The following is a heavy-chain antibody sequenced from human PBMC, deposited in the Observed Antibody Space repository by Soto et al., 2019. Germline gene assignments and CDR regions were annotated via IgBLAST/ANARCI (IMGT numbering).Heavy chain of an antibody. CDR1: GYSFTSYW. CDR3: ARPDSNGFYDY. J-gene: IGHJ4*02. V-gene: IGHV5-51*01. CDR2: INPGDSDT. D-gene: IGHD5-18*01. Sequence: GSLKISCKGSGYSFTSYWLAWLRQMPGNGLEWMAIINPGDSDTRYSPSFQGQVTISADRSISTAYLQWSSLKASDTAIYFCARPDSNGFYDYWGQGTLVTVSS.